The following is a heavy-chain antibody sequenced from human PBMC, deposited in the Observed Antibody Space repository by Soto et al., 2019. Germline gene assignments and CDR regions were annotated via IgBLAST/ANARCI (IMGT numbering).Heavy chain of an antibody. D-gene: IGHD3-10*01. CDR2: IDPSDSYT. V-gene: IGHV5-10-1*01. J-gene: IGHJ6*02. CDR3: ARHRFGELFIAGLDV. Sequence: PGESLKISCKGSGYSFTSYWISWVRQMPGKGLEWMGRIDPSDSYTNYSPSFQGHVTISADKSISTAYLQWRRLKASDTAMYYCARHRFGELFIAGLDVWGPGTTVTVSS. CDR1: GYSFTSYW.